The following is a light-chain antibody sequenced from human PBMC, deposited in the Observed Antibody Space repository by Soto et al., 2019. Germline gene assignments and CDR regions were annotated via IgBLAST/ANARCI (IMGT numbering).Light chain of an antibody. V-gene: IGLV2-11*01. CDR1: SIDVGGSNY. CDR2: EVT. J-gene: IGLJ1*01. CDR3: SSYTGGNPSYV. Sequence: QSALTQPRSVSGSPGQSVTISCTGPSIDVGGSNYVSWYQQHPGKAPKLMIYEVTIRPSGVSDRFSGSKSGNTASLTVSGLQAEDEADYYCSSYTGGNPSYVFGTGTKVTVL.